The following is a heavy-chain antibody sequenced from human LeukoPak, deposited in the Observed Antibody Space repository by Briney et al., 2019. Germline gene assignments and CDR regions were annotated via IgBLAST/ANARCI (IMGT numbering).Heavy chain of an antibody. CDR1: GYTFTGYY. CDR3: ARDLTELDYGDYRSYFDY. J-gene: IGHJ4*02. V-gene: IGHV1-2*02. CDR2: INPNSGGT. D-gene: IGHD4-17*01. Sequence: ASVKVSCKASGYTFTGYYMHRVRQAPGQGLEWMGWINPNSGGTNYAQKFQGRVTMTRDTSISTAYMELSRLRSDDTAVYYCARDLTELDYGDYRSYFDYWGQGNLVTVSS.